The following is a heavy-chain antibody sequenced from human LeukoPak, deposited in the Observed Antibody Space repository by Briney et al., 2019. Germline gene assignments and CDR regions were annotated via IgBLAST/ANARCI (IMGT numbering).Heavy chain of an antibody. V-gene: IGHV3-53*01. CDR1: GFTFDDYA. CDR3: ASRIKRLYYYMDV. Sequence: GRSLRLSCAASGFTFDDYAMHWVRQAPGKGLEWVSVIYSGGSTYYADSVKGRFTISRDNSKNTLYLQMNSLRAEDTAVYYCASRIKRLYYYMDVWGKGTTVTVSS. CDR2: IYSGGST. D-gene: IGHD3-16*01. J-gene: IGHJ6*03.